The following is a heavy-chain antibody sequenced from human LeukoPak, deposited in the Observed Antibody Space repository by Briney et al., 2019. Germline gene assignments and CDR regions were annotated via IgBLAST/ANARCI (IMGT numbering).Heavy chain of an antibody. CDR3: ARQSGYYYY. CDR1: GDSISNYY. D-gene: IGHD3-3*01. CDR2: IYYSGST. J-gene: IGHJ4*02. V-gene: IGHV4-59*01. Sequence: PSETLSLTCTVSGDSISNYYWSWIRQPPGKGLVWIGYIYYSGSTKYNPSLKGRVTISADTSKNLVSLKLSSVTAADTAVYFCARQSGYYYYWGQGTLVTVSS.